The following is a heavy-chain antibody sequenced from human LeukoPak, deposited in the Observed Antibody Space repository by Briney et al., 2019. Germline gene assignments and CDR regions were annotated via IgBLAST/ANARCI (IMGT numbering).Heavy chain of an antibody. Sequence: PSETLSLTCTVSGGSISSYYWSWIRQPAGKGLEWIGRIYTSGSTNYNPSLKSRVTMSVDTSKNQFSLKLSSVTAADTAVYYCARDPGGGSYYEHYYYGMDVWGQGTTVTVSS. CDR1: GGSISSYY. V-gene: IGHV4-4*07. CDR2: IYTSGST. J-gene: IGHJ6*02. D-gene: IGHD1-26*01. CDR3: ARDPGGGSYYEHYYYGMDV.